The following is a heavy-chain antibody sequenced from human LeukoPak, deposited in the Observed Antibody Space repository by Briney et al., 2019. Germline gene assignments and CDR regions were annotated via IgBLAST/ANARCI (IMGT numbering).Heavy chain of an antibody. CDR2: IIPIFGTA. J-gene: IGHJ3*02. CDR1: GGTFSSYA. V-gene: IGHV1-69*06. Sequence: HRASVKVSCKASGGTFSSYAISWVRQAPGQGLEWMGGIIPIFGTANYAQKFQGRVTITADKSTSTAYMELSSLRSEDTAVYYCARGFILEWLWHRGSDAFDIWGQGTMVTVSS. CDR3: ARGFILEWLWHRGSDAFDI. D-gene: IGHD3-3*01.